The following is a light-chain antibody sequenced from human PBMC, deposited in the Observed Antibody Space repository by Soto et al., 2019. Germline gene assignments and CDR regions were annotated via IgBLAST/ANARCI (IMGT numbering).Light chain of an antibody. CDR3: QQYNNWLPLT. CDR1: QSVSSN. J-gene: IGKJ3*01. V-gene: IGKV3-15*01. Sequence: EIVMTQPPATLSVSPGERATLSCRASQSVSSNLAWYQQKPGQAPRLLIYGASTRATGIPARFSGSGSGTEFTLTISSLQSEDFAVYYCQQYNNWLPLTFGPGTKVDIK. CDR2: GAS.